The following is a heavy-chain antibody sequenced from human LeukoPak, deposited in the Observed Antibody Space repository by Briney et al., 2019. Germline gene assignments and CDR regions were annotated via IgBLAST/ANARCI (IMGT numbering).Heavy chain of an antibody. Sequence: GGSLRLSCAASGFTFSTYWMYWFRQAPGRGLVWVSRINGDGTSTSYADSVKGRFTISRDNAENTLYLQMNSLRAEDTAVYYCARSGGYNRLDYWGQGTLVTV. CDR1: GFTFSTYW. D-gene: IGHD5-18*01. CDR2: INGDGTST. CDR3: ARSGGYNRLDY. J-gene: IGHJ4*02. V-gene: IGHV3-74*01.